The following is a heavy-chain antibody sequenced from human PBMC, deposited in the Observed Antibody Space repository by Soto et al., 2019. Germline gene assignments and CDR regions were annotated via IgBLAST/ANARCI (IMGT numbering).Heavy chain of an antibody. CDR2: INQDGSEK. D-gene: IGHD2-2*01. V-gene: IGHV3-7*01. CDR1: GFTFSSQW. Sequence: GSLRLSCAASGFTFSSQWMDWVRQAPGKGLEWVANINQDGSEKHYVDSVKGRFTISRDNAKNSLYLQMNSLTAEDSALYYCSPALNYWGQGTLVTVSS. J-gene: IGHJ4*02. CDR3: SPALNY.